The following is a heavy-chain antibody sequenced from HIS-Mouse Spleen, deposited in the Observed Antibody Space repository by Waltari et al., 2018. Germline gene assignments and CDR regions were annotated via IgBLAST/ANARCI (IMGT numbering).Heavy chain of an antibody. CDR1: GGSISSSSYY. Sequence: QLQLQESGPGLVKPSETLSLTCTVSGGSISSSSYYWGWIRQPPGKGLEWIGSIYYSGSTQYNPSLRMRGTIAVDTSKNQFSLKLSSVTAADTAVYYCAREIPYSSSWYDWYFDLWGRGTLVTVSS. V-gene: IGHV4-39*07. D-gene: IGHD6-13*01. CDR3: AREIPYSSSWYDWYFDL. CDR2: IYYSGST. J-gene: IGHJ2*01.